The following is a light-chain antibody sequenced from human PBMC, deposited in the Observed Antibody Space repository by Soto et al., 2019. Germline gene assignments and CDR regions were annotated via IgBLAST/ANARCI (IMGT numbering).Light chain of an antibody. V-gene: IGKV3-15*01. CDR1: QSVSSN. Sequence: EIVMTQSPAILSVSPGERATLSYRASQSVSSNLAWYQQKPGQAPRLLIYGASTRATGIPARFSGSRSGTEFTLTISSLQSEDFAVYYCQQYNNWPYTFGQGTKLEIK. CDR2: GAS. J-gene: IGKJ2*01. CDR3: QQYNNWPYT.